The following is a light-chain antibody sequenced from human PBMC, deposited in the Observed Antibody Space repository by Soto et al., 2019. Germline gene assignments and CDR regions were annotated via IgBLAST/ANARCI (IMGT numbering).Light chain of an antibody. CDR3: QQYNSHWT. V-gene: IGKV1-5*03. CDR1: QSVSSW. CDR2: KAS. J-gene: IGKJ1*01. Sequence: DIQLTQSPSTLSASVGDTVTITCRASQSVSSWLAWYQQKPGKAPKLLISKASSSESGVPSRFTGSGSATDLTLIISILQPDYFATYCCQQYNSHWTFGQGTKVEIK.